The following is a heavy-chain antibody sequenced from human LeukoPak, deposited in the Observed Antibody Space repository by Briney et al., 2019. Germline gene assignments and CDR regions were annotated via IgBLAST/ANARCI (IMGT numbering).Heavy chain of an antibody. CDR1: GGSISSGTDY. Sequence: SETLSLTCSVSGGSISSGTDYWSWIRQPAGKGLEWIGRIYTSGTTNYNPSLKSRVTISVDTSKNQFSLKLSSVTAADTAVYYCARAWSSSWYTIDYWGQGTLVTVSS. CDR3: ARAWSSSWYTIDY. J-gene: IGHJ4*02. D-gene: IGHD6-13*01. CDR2: IYTSGTT. V-gene: IGHV4-61*02.